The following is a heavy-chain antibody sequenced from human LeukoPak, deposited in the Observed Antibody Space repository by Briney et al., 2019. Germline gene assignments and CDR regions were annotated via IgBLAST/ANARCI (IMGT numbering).Heavy chain of an antibody. CDR3: ARQGYYDYVWGSYRRAIYFDY. V-gene: IGHV4-39*01. D-gene: IGHD3-16*02. CDR2: IYYSGST. Sequence: SETLSLTCTVSGGSISSSSYYWGWIRQPPGKGLEWIGSIYYSGSTYYNPSLKSRVTISVDTSKNQFSLKLSSVTAADTAVYYCARQGYYDYVWGSYRRAIYFDYWGQGTLVTVSS. J-gene: IGHJ4*02. CDR1: GGSISSSSYY.